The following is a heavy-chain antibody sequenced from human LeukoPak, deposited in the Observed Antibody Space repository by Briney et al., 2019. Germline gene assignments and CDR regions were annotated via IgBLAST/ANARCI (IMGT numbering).Heavy chain of an antibody. CDR3: ARGGPNSLLPY. CDR2: IYYNGNT. Sequence: SETLSLTCTVSGGSVGSDDYYWNWIRQSPGKGLEWIGYIYYNGNTYYNPSLRSRVTISLDTFRNHFTLNLSSVTAADTAMYYCARGGPNSLLPYWGQGTLVAVSS. D-gene: IGHD2/OR15-2a*01. J-gene: IGHJ4*02. CDR1: GGSVGSDDYY. V-gene: IGHV4-30-4*01.